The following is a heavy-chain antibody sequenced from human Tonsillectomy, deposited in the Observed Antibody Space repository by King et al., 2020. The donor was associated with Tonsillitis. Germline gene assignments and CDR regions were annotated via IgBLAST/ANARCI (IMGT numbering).Heavy chain of an antibody. V-gene: IGHV3-48*03. CDR3: AREDGDADAFDI. J-gene: IGHJ3*02. Sequence: VQLVESGGGLVQPGGSLRLSCAASGFTFSSYEMNWVRQAPGKGLEWVSFISSSGRTTYYGDSVKGRFTISRDNAKNSLYLQMNTLRAEDTAIYYCAREDGDADAFDIWGQGTMVTVSS. CDR2: ISSSGRTT. CDR1: GFTFSSYE. D-gene: IGHD5-24*01.